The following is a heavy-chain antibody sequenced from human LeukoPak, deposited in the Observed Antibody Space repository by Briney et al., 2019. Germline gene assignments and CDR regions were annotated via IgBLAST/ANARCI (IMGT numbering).Heavy chain of an antibody. D-gene: IGHD4-17*01. Sequence: ASVKLSCRASGGTLSSYAISWVRQAPGQGLEWMRGIIPIFGTANYAQKFQGRVTITANESTSIAFIELSSLGSEDKAVAYCASSLDYGDSAVFDYWGQGTLVTVSS. J-gene: IGHJ4*02. CDR1: GGTLSSYA. CDR3: ASSLDYGDSAVFDY. CDR2: IIPIFGTA. V-gene: IGHV1-69*13.